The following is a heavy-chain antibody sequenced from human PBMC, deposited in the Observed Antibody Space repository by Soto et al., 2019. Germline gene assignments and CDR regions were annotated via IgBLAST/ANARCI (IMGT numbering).Heavy chain of an antibody. CDR2: SNLRGST. D-gene: IGHD6-13*01. Sequence: QVQLQQWGAGLLKPSETLSLTCAVYGGSFSGYYWSWIRQPPGQGLELIWESNLRGSTNYNPSLKSRVPISVDTSKNQFSLKLSSVTAADTAVYYCARGRYSRSRYLQGESRFDYWGQGTLVTVSS. CDR1: GGSFSGYY. J-gene: IGHJ4*02. CDR3: ARGRYSRSRYLQGESRFDY. V-gene: IGHV4-34*01.